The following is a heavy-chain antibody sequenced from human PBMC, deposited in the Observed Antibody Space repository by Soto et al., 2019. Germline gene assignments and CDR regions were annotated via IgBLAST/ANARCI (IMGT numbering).Heavy chain of an antibody. Sequence: SVKVSCKASGGTFSGYAISWVRQAPGQGLEWMGGIIPIFGTANYAQKFQGRVTITADESTSTAYMELSSLRSEDTAVYYCARDRPTPNAFDIWGQGTMVTVSS. CDR2: IIPIFGTA. J-gene: IGHJ3*02. CDR3: ARDRPTPNAFDI. V-gene: IGHV1-69*13. CDR1: GGTFSGYA.